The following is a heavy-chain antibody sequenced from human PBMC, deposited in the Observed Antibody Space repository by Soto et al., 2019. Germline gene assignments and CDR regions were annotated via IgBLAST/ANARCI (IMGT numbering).Heavy chain of an antibody. CDR1: GYTFTINY. V-gene: IGHV1-46*01. J-gene: IGHJ5*02. CDR3: ARDHSIAAAGAWWLDP. CDR2: INPSGGST. Sequence: ASVKVSCKASGYTFTINYVHWVLLTPLQGLDWMGIINPSGGSTNYAQKFQGRVTVTRDTSTSTVYMELSSLRSEDTAVYYCARDHSIAAAGAWWLDPWGQGTLVTVSS. D-gene: IGHD6-13*01.